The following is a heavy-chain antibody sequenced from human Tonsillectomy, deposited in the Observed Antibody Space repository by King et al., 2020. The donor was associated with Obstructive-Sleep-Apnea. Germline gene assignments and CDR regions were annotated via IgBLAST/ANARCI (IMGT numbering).Heavy chain of an antibody. Sequence: VQLVESGGGLVKPGGSLRLSCAASGFTFNNYAMNWVRLVPGKGLEWVSSISRSSSFIYYAASVEGRFTISRDNAKNSLYLQINSLRAEDTAVYYCARPPNDDLWSGSLFYFHSWGQGTLVTVSS. CDR2: ISRSSSFI. J-gene: IGHJ4*02. CDR3: ARPPNDDLWSGSLFYFHS. CDR1: GFTFNNYA. D-gene: IGHD3-3*01. V-gene: IGHV3-21*01.